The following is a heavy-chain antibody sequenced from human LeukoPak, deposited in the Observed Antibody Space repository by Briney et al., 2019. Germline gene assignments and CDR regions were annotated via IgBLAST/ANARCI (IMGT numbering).Heavy chain of an antibody. V-gene: IGHV4-31*02. Sequence: SQTLSLTCTVSGGSISSGGYYWSWIRQHPGKGLEWIGYIYYSGSTYYNPSLKSRVTMSVDTSENQFSLKLSSVTTADTAVYYCATTVGSYFDYWSQGTLVTVSS. J-gene: IGHJ4*02. CDR2: IYYSGST. CDR1: GGSISSGGYY. CDR3: ATTVGSYFDY. D-gene: IGHD3-16*01.